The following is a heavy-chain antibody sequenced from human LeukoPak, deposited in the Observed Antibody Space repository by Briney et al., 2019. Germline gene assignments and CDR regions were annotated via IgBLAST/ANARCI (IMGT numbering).Heavy chain of an antibody. Sequence: PGRSLGLSCAASGFTFSSYGMHWVRQAPGKGLEWVAVISYDGSNKYYADSVKGRFTISRDNSKNTLYLQMNSLRAEDTAVYYCAKDLDGDSNYWGQGTLVTVSS. CDR1: GFTFSSYG. CDR3: AKDLDGDSNY. V-gene: IGHV3-30*18. CDR2: ISYDGSNK. D-gene: IGHD2-21*01. J-gene: IGHJ4*02.